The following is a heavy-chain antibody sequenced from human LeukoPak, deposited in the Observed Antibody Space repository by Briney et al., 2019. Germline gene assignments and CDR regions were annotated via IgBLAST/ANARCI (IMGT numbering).Heavy chain of an antibody. CDR3: AKCAGSYYYDSSGYYGDY. V-gene: IGHV3-23*01. D-gene: IGHD3-22*01. Sequence: PGGSLRLSCAASGFTFSSYAMSWVRQAPGKGLEWVSAISGGGGSTYYADSVKGRFTISRDNSKNTLYLQMNSLRAEDTAVYHCAKCAGSYYYDSSGYYGDYWGQGTPVTVSS. J-gene: IGHJ4*02. CDR2: ISGGGGST. CDR1: GFTFSSYA.